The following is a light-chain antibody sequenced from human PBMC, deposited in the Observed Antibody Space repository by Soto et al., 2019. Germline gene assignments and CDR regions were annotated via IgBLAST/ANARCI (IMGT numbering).Light chain of an antibody. Sequence: ETVMTQSPGTLSVSPGESATLSCGTSQSVSSNLAWYQQKPGQAPRLLIYGASTRATGIPARFSCSGSGTEFTLTISYLRPEDSAVYFCQQYHDWVTFGGGTRVEI. CDR3: QQYHDWVT. J-gene: IGKJ4*01. CDR1: QSVSSN. V-gene: IGKV3D-15*01. CDR2: GAS.